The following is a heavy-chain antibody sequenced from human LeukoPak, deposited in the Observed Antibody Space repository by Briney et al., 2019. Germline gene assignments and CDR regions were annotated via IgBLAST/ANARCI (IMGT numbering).Heavy chain of an antibody. V-gene: IGHV1-2*02. J-gene: IGHJ4*02. D-gene: IGHD5-24*01. CDR2: INPNSGGT. CDR1: GYTFTCYY. Sequence: GASVTVSCTASGYTFTCYYMHWVRQAPGQGLEWMGWINPNSGGTNYAQKFQGRVTMTRDTSISTAYMELSRLRSDDTAVYYCARLDVEMATIYHDYWGQGTLVTVSS. CDR3: ARLDVEMATIYHDY.